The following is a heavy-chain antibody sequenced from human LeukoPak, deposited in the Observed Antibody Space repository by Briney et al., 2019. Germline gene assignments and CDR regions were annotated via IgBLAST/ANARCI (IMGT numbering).Heavy chain of an antibody. CDR2: INPNSGGT. D-gene: IGHD2-15*01. CDR1: GGTFSSYA. CDR3: ARAHGYCSGGSCYNWFDP. J-gene: IGHJ5*02. V-gene: IGHV1-8*02. Sequence: ASVKVSCKASGGTFSSYAISWVRQAPGQGLEWMGWINPNSGGTNYAQKFQGRVTMTRNTSISTAYMELSSLRSEDTAVYYCARAHGYCSGGSCYNWFDPWGQGTLVTVSS.